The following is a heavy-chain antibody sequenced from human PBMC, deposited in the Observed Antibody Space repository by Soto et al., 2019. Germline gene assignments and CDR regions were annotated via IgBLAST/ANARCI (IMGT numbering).Heavy chain of an antibody. J-gene: IGHJ5*02. Sequence: GGSLRLSCAASGFTFSSYGMHWVRQAPGKGLEWVAVIWYDGSNKYYADSVKGRFTISRDNSKNTLYLQMNSLRAEDTAVYYCARDLWEWLVSGWFDPWGQGTLVTVSS. CDR1: GFTFSSYG. CDR2: IWYDGSNK. V-gene: IGHV3-33*01. CDR3: ARDLWEWLVSGWFDP. D-gene: IGHD6-19*01.